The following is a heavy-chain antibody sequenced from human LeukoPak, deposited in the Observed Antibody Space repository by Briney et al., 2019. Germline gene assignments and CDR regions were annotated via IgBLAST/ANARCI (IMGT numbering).Heavy chain of an antibody. D-gene: IGHD3-9*01. Sequence: GGSLRLSCSASEFTFSNYAMSWVRQAPGKGLEWVSAISGSGGSTYYADSVKGRFTISRDNSKNTLYLQMNSLKTEDTAVYYCTADYDILTVDYYYYMDVWGKGATVTVSS. CDR3: TADYDILTVDYYYYMDV. V-gene: IGHV3-23*01. CDR2: ISGSGGST. J-gene: IGHJ6*03. CDR1: EFTFSNYA.